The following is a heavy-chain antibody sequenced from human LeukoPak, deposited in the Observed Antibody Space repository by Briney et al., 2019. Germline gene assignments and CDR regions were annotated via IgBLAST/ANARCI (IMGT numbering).Heavy chain of an antibody. D-gene: IGHD5-12*01. CDR3: AREGQSGSNYFDY. CDR1: GGSISSSSYY. J-gene: IGHJ4*02. CDR2: IHYTGST. Sequence: PSETLSLTCTVSGGSISSSSYYWGWIRQPPGKGLEWIGTIHYTGSTYYNPSLKSRVTISVDRSKNQFSLKLSSVTAADTAVYYCAREGQSGSNYFDYWGQGTLVTVSS. V-gene: IGHV4-39*07.